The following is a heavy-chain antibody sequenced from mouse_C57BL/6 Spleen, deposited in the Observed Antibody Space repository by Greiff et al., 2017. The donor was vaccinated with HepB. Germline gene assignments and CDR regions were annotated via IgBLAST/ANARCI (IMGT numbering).Heavy chain of an antibody. Sequence: VQLQQPGAELVRPGSSVKLSCKASGYTFTSYWMHWVKQRPIQGLEWIGNIDPSDSETHYNQKFKDKATLTVDKSSSTAYMQLSSLTSEDSAVYYWARSPHDYDGRAWFAYWGQGTLVTVSA. D-gene: IGHD2-4*01. CDR1: GYTFTSYW. CDR2: IDPSDSET. CDR3: ARSPHDYDGRAWFAY. V-gene: IGHV1-52*01. J-gene: IGHJ3*01.